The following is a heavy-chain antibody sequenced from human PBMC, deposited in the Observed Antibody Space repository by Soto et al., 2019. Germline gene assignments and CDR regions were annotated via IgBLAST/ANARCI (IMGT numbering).Heavy chain of an antibody. Sequence: PSETLSLTCAVYGGSFSGYYWSWIRQPPGKGLEWIGEINHSGSTNYNSSLKSRVTISIDTSKNQFSLKLNSVTAADTAVYFCARLAYTSGFTFDYWGRGTLVTVSS. CDR2: INHSGST. V-gene: IGHV4-34*01. CDR1: GGSFSGYY. J-gene: IGHJ4*02. D-gene: IGHD5-18*01. CDR3: ARLAYTSGFTFDY.